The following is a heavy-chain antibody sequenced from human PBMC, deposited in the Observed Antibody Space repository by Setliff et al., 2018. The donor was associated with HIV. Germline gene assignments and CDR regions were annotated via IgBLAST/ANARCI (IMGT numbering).Heavy chain of an antibody. CDR2: INHSGKT. CDR1: GGTFSGHF. CDR3: ARGYSSGWVDY. J-gene: IGHJ4*02. Sequence: SETLSLTCAVYGGTFSGHFWTWIRQSPGKGLEWIGEINHSGKTKYNPSLKSRVSLSVDTPKNQFYLKLTSVTAADTAVYYCARGYSSGWVDYWGQGTLVTVSS. D-gene: IGHD6-19*01. V-gene: IGHV4-34*01.